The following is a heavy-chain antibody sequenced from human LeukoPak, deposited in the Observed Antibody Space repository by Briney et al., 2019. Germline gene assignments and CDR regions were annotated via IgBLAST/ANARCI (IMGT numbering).Heavy chain of an antibody. CDR2: ISYDGSNK. CDR3: ARDQPRAGVLATIRRSLTTLAY. D-gene: IGHD5-12*01. V-gene: IGHV3-30*03. J-gene: IGHJ4*02. Sequence: GRSLRLSCAASGFTFSSYGMHWVRQAPGKGLEWVAVISYDGSNKYYADSVKGRFTISRDNSKNTLYLQMNSLRAEDTAVYYCARDQPRAGVLATIRRSLTTLAYWGQGTLVTVSS. CDR1: GFTFSSYG.